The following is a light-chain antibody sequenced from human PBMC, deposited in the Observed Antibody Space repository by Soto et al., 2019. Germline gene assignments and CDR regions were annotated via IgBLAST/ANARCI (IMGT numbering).Light chain of an antibody. Sequence: DIQMTQSPSSLSASVGDTVTFXXRASQSISEYLNWYQQKPGKAPRXLIYAASNLDNGVPSRFSGSGSGTTFTLTIRSLQPEDFATYYCQQSYKMPSFGQGTRLEIK. CDR2: AAS. CDR1: QSISEY. CDR3: QQSYKMPS. V-gene: IGKV1-39*01. J-gene: IGKJ5*01.